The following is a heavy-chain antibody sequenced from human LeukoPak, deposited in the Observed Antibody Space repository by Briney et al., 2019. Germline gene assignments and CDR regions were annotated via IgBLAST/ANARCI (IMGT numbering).Heavy chain of an antibody. J-gene: IGHJ4*02. Sequence: GGSLRLSCAASGFTVSSSYMSWVRQAPGKGLEWVSYISSSSSTIYYADSVKGRFTISRDNAQNSLYLQMNSLRDEDTAVYYCASYYSSTHDYWGQGTLVTVSS. CDR3: ASYYSSTHDY. V-gene: IGHV3-48*02. D-gene: IGHD6-13*01. CDR1: GFTVSSSY. CDR2: ISSSSSTI.